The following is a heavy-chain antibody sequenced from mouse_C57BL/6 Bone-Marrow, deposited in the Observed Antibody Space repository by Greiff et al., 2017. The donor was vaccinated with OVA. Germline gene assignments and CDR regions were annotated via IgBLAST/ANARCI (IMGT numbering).Heavy chain of an antibody. CDR1: GYTFTSYW. CDR2: IHPNSGST. V-gene: IGHV1-64*01. Sequence: VQLQQPGAELVKPGASVKLSCKASGYTFTSYWMHWVKQRPGQGLEWIGMIHPNSGSTNYNEKFKSKATLTVDKSSSTAYMQLSSLTSEDSAVYYCARYHNCYGSSYVDYAMDYWGQGTSVTVSS. D-gene: IGHD1-1*01. J-gene: IGHJ4*01. CDR3: ARYHNCYGSSYVDYAMDY.